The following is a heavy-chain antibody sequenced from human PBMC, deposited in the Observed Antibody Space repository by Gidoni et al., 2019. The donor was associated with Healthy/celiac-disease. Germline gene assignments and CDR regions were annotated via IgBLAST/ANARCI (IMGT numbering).Heavy chain of an antibody. D-gene: IGHD5-18*01. V-gene: IGHV4-59*08. CDR2: IYYSGST. CDR3: ARHWGYSYAYYDYMDV. Sequence: PPGKGLEWIGYIYYSGSTNYNPSLKSRVTLSVDTSKNQFSLKLSSVTAADTAVYYCARHWGYSYAYYDYMDVWGKGTTVTVSS. J-gene: IGHJ6*03.